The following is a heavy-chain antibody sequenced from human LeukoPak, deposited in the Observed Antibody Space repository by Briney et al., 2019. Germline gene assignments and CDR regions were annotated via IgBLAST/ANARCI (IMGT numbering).Heavy chain of an antibody. Sequence: GESLKISCKGSGYSFTSYWIGWVRQMPGKGLEGMGIIYPGDSDTRYSPSFQGQVTISADKSISTAYLQWSSLQATDTAMDSCARHFNXXXXSSXXXXWGQGXLVTVSS. D-gene: IGHD6-6*01. CDR3: ARHFNXXXXSSXXXX. V-gene: IGHV5-51*01. CDR1: GYSFTSYW. CDR2: IYPGDSDT. J-gene: IGHJ4*02.